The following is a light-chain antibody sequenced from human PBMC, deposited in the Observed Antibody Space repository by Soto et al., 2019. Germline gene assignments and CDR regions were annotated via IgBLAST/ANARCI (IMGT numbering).Light chain of an antibody. CDR1: QIIGSS. J-gene: IGKJ2*01. CDR3: QHYYSYPYT. Sequence: DIQMTQSPSTLSASVGDRVTITCRASQIIGSSLAWYQQKPGKAPKLLIYDASTLRSGVPSRFSGSESGTEFTLTISSLQPDDSATYYWQHYYSYPYTFGKGTKLEIK. CDR2: DAS. V-gene: IGKV1-5*01.